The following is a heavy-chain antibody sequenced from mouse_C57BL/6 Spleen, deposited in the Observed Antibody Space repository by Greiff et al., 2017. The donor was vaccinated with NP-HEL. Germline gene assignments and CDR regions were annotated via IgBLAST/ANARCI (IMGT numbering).Heavy chain of an antibody. J-gene: IGHJ4*01. Sequence: QVQLQQPGTELVKPGASVKLSCKASGYTFTSYWMHWVKQRPGQGLEWIGNINPSNGGTNYNEKFKSKATLTVDKSSSTAYMQLSSLTSEDSAVYYCARGDSSGYIYYAMDYWGQGTSVTVSS. CDR3: ARGDSSGYIYYAMDY. V-gene: IGHV1-53*01. D-gene: IGHD3-2*02. CDR2: INPSNGGT. CDR1: GYTFTSYW.